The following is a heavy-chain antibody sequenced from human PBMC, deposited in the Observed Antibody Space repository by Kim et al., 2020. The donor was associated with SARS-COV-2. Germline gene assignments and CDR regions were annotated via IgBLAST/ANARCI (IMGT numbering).Heavy chain of an antibody. J-gene: IGHJ4*02. CDR1: GFILNRHA. V-gene: IGHV3-23*01. D-gene: IGHD3-10*01. CDR2: ISGSGDAI. Sequence: GGSLRLSCAASGFILNRHAMSWVRQAPGKGLEWVSGISGSGDAIKYGDSVKGRFTISRDISQNTLYLQMNSLRAEDTAVYYCAENYRSGSADFWGQGTLVSLS. CDR3: AENYRSGSADF.